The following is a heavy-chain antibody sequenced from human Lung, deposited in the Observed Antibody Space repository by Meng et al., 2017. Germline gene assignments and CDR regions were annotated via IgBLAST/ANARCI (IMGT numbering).Heavy chain of an antibody. CDR1: DYTFTGYG. CDR2: LGAHDGDR. Sequence: QVHPVQSGAEAKKPGASVKVSCKSSDYTFTGYGVSWVRLAPGQGLEWMAWLGAHDGDRSHAPRFQGRVTVTADRLTATSFMELRNLRYDDTAVYYCARGTPGRSYSDLWGQGTLVTVSS. D-gene: IGHD3-10*01. J-gene: IGHJ4*02. V-gene: IGHV1-18*04. CDR3: ARGTPGRSYSDL.